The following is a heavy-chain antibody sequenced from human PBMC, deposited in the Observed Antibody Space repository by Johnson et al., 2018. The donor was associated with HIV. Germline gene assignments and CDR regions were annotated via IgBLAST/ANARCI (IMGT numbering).Heavy chain of an antibody. Sequence: MQLVESGGGLVQPGGSLRLSCAASGLTVSTNDINWVRQAPGKGLEWVAIIYSGDSTYYADSLEGRFTISRDKSKNTLYLQMNSLRVEDTAVYYCARGSRYTYDNDDAYLLHAFDFWGQGTMVTVSS. CDR1: GLTVSTND. V-gene: IGHV3-66*01. J-gene: IGHJ3*01. D-gene: IGHD3-22*01. CDR2: IYSGDST. CDR3: ARGSRYTYDNDDAYLLHAFDF.